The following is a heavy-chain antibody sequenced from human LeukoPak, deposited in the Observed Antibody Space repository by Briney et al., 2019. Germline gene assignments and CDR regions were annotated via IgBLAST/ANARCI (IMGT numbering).Heavy chain of an antibody. V-gene: IGHV1-2*02. J-gene: IGHJ4*02. Sequence: ASVKVSCKASGYTCIGYYLHWGRQAPGQGLEWMGWINPHNGDTNYAQKFQGRVTMTRDTSITTAYMELSRLKSDDTAVYYCATVRDIVVGGGPYYFDYWGQGTLVTVSS. CDR3: ATVRDIVVGGGPYYFDY. CDR1: GYTCIGYY. D-gene: IGHD2-15*01. CDR2: INPHNGDT.